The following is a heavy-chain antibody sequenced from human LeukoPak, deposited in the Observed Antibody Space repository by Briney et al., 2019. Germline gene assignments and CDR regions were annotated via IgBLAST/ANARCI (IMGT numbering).Heavy chain of an antibody. CDR3: ARKDDILTGIDY. CDR1: GYTFTSYD. Sequence: ASVKVSCKASGYTFTSYDINWVRQATGQGLEWMGWMNPNSGNTGYAQKFQGRVTMTRNTSISTAYMELSSLRSEDTAVYYCARKDDILTGIDYWGRGTLVTVSS. V-gene: IGHV1-8*01. J-gene: IGHJ4*02. CDR2: MNPNSGNT. D-gene: IGHD3-9*01.